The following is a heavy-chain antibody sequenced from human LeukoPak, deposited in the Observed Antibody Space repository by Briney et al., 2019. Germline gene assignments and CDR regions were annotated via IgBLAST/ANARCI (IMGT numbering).Heavy chain of an antibody. D-gene: IGHD5-24*01. CDR2: IYSGGST. V-gene: IGHV3-66*01. Sequence: GGSLRLSCAASGFTVSSNYMSWVRQAPGKGLEWVSVIYSGGSTYYADSVKGRFTISRDNSKNTLYLQMNSLRAEDTAVYYCARDRGDGYNHFDYWGQGTLVTVSS. CDR1: GFTVSSNY. CDR3: ARDRGDGYNHFDY. J-gene: IGHJ4*02.